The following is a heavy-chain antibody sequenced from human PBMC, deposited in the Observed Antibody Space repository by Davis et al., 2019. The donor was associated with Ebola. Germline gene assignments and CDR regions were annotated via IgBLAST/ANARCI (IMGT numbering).Heavy chain of an antibody. D-gene: IGHD1-26*01. V-gene: IGHV1-2*02. CDR1: GYTFTGYY. Sequence: ASVKVSCKASGYTFTGYYMHWVRQAPGQGLEWMGWINPNSGGTNYAQKFQGRVTMTRDTSISTAYMELSRLRSDDTAVYYCASDSGSYRGGVFYWFDPWGQGTLVTVSS. CDR2: INPNSGGT. J-gene: IGHJ5*02. CDR3: ASDSGSYRGGVFYWFDP.